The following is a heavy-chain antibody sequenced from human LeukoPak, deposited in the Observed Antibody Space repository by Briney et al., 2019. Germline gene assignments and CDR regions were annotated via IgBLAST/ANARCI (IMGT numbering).Heavy chain of an antibody. CDR1: GFTFSNYS. V-gene: IGHV3-21*01. CDR3: ARDFPYGGNSFYFDY. Sequence: GGSLRLSCAASGFTFSNYSMNWVRQAPGKGLEWVSSISSSSSYIYYADSVKGRFTISRDNTKNSLYLQMNSLRAEDTAVYYCARDFPYGGNSFYFDYWGQGTLVTVSS. D-gene: IGHD4-23*01. CDR2: ISSSSSYI. J-gene: IGHJ4*02.